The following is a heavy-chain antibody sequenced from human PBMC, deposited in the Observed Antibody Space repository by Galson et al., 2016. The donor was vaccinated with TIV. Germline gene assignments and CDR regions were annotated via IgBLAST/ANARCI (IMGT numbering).Heavy chain of an antibody. V-gene: IGHV3-23*01. Sequence: SLRLSCAASGFTFHTDNVSWIRQTPRKGLEWLSTISGSGDTIYYADSVEGRFTISRDNSKNTLYLQMNNLRVEDTAIYYCARTQVDIVVVPASAPGYYFDYWGQGALVTVSS. D-gene: IGHD2-2*01. CDR3: ARTQVDIVVVPASAPGYYFDY. J-gene: IGHJ4*02. CDR1: GFTFHTDN. CDR2: ISGSGDTI.